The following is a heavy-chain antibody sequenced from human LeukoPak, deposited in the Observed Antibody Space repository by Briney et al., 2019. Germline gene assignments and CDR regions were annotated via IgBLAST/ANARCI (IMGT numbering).Heavy chain of an antibody. V-gene: IGHV4-59*01. J-gene: IGHJ4*02. D-gene: IGHD6-19*01. CDR1: GDSINNYY. CDR2: VSYSGTP. CDR3: ASTPPRGVAVAGWYY. Sequence: SQTLSLTCTVSGDSINNYYWSWIRQPPGKGLEWIGYVSYSGTPDSNPSLKSRVTISLDTSRNQFSLQLSSVTAADTAVYYCASTPPRGVAVAGWYYWGQGTLVTVSS.